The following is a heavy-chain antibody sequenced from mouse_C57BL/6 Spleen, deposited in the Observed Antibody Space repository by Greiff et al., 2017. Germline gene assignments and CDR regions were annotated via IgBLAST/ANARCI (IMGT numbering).Heavy chain of an antibody. V-gene: IGHV1-53*01. CDR1: GYTFTSYW. CDR3: ARGGDGYYDKFAY. D-gene: IGHD2-3*01. J-gene: IGHJ3*01. CDR2: INPSNGGT. Sequence: QVHVKQPGTELVKPGASVKLSCKASGYTFTSYWMHWVKQRPGQGLEWIGNINPSNGGTNYNEKFKSKATLTVDKSSSTAYMQLSSLTSEDSAVYYCARGGDGYYDKFAYWGQGTLVTVSA.